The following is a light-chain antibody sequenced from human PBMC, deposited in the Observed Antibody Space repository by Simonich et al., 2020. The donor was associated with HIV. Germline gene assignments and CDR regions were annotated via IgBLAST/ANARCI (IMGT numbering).Light chain of an antibody. CDR3: QQYYSTPRT. CDR1: QSVLYSSSNKNY. J-gene: IGKJ1*01. V-gene: IGKV4-1*01. Sequence: DIVMTQSPDSLAVSLGERATINCKSSQSVLYSSSNKNYLAWYQQKPGQPPKLLIYWASARQFVVPDRFSGSGSGTDFTLTISSLQAEDVAVYYCQQYYSTPRTFGQGTKVEIK. CDR2: WAS.